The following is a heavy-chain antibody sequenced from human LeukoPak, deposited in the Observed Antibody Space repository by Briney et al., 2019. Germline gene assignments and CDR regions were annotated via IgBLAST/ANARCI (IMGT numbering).Heavy chain of an antibody. Sequence: SETLSLTCTVSGGSISSSSYYWGWIRQPPGRGLEWIGSIYYSGSTYYNPSLKSRVTISVDRSKNQFSLKLSSVTAADTAVYYCARGEGSYFDYWGQGTLVTVSS. CDR3: ARGEGSYFDY. CDR2: IYYSGST. V-gene: IGHV4-39*07. J-gene: IGHJ4*02. CDR1: GGSISSSSYY.